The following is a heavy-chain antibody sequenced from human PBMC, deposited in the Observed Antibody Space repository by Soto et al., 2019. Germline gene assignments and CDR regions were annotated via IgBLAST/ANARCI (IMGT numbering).Heavy chain of an antibody. CDR1: GGSFSGYY. D-gene: IGHD3-10*01. CDR2: INHSGST. Sequence: SETLSLTXAVYGGSFSGYYWSWIRQPPGKGLEWIGEINHSGSTNYNPSLKSRVTISVDTSKNQFSLKLSSVTAADTAVYYCARGHSMVRGVIAKYYFDYWGQGTLVTVSS. V-gene: IGHV4-34*01. J-gene: IGHJ4*02. CDR3: ARGHSMVRGVIAKYYFDY.